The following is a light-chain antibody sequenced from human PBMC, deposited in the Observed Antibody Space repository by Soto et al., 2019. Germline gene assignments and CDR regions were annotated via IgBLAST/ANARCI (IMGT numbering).Light chain of an antibody. CDR3: QQYNNWPPMIT. CDR2: GAS. V-gene: IGKV3-15*01. CDR1: QSVSSN. J-gene: IGKJ5*01. Sequence: LMPQSPATLSVSPVERSTLSCRASQSVSSNLAWYQQKPGQAPRLLIYGASTRATGIPARFSGSGSGTEFTITISSMKSEDFAVYDCQQYNNWPPMITFGQGTR.